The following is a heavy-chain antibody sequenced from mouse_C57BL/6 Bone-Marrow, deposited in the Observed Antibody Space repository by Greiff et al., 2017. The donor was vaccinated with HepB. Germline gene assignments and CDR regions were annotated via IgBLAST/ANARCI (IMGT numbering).Heavy chain of an antibody. J-gene: IGHJ2*01. CDR2: IYPGSGNT. CDR3: ARRGYYGSIFDY. Sequence: QVQLKESGAELVRPGASVKLSCKASGYTFTDYYINWVKQRPGQGLEWIARIYPGSGNTYYNEKFKGKATLTAEKSSSTAYMQLSSLTSEDSAVYFCARRGYYGSIFDYWGQGTTLTVSS. V-gene: IGHV1-76*01. D-gene: IGHD1-1*01. CDR1: GYTFTDYY.